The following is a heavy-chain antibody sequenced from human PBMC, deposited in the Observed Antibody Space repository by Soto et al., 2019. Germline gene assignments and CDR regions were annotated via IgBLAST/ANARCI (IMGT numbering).Heavy chain of an antibody. V-gene: IGHV4-39*01. CDR1: GGSITSSSYS. CDR2: FYYSENT. Sequence: TSETLSLTCDVSGGSITSSSYSWGWVRQPAGKGLEWIATFYYSENTHYNPSLKSRVTISVDTSKNQFSLILTSVTAADTAVYYRARLGGHCSSSSCFGFYVMDVWGQGTTVTVSS. CDR3: ARLGGHCSSSSCFGFYVMDV. D-gene: IGHD2-2*01. J-gene: IGHJ6*02.